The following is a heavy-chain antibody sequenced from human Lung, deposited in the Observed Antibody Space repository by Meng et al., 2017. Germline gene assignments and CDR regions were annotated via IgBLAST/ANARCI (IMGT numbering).Heavy chain of an antibody. J-gene: IGHJ4*02. D-gene: IGHD4-17*01. Sequence: QVQSVQAGAEVKKPGASVKVSCKASGYTFTSYYMHWVRQAPGQGLEWMGIIDPSGGSTDYAQKFQGRVTVTGDTSTSTVYMDLSSLRSEDTAVYYCTISDYGNFDYWGQGTLVTVSS. CDR3: TISDYGNFDY. CDR2: IDPSGGST. CDR1: GYTFTSYY. V-gene: IGHV1-46*03.